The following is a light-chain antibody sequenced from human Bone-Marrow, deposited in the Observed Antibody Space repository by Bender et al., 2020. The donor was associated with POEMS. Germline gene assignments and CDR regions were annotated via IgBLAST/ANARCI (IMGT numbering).Light chain of an antibody. CDR1: KLGDRY. CDR3: AAWEDSLNGWV. Sequence: SYELTQPPSVSVSPGQTASITCSGDKLGDRYVCWYQQRTGQSPVLVIFQDNKRPSGVPDRFSGSKSGTSASLAISGLQSEDEADYYCAAWEDSLNGWVFGGGTKLTVL. J-gene: IGLJ3*02. CDR2: QDN. V-gene: IGLV3-1*01.